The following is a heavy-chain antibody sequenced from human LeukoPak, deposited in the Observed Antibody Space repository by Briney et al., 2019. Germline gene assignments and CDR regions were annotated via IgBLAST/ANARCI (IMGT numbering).Heavy chain of an antibody. CDR3: ARRPVSARPDFFDY. CDR1: GESFSGYS. CDR2: INHSGTF. D-gene: IGHD6-6*01. Sequence: SETLSLTCAVYGESFSGYSWNWIRQPPGKGLEWIGEINHSGTFNYNPSLKSRVTILVDTSKNQFSLKLSFVTAADTAVYYCARRPVSARPDFFDYWGHGTLVTVSS. V-gene: IGHV4-34*01. J-gene: IGHJ4*01.